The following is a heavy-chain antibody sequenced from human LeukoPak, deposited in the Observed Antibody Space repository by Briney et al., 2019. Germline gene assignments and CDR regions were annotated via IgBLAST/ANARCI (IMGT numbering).Heavy chain of an antibody. V-gene: IGHV1-2*02. J-gene: IGHJ4*02. D-gene: IGHD5-12*01. CDR3: ARGRWVATNQAYYFDD. CDR2: IDPNSGGT. CDR1: GYTFTGYY. Sequence: ASVKVSCKASGYTFTGYYMHWVRQAPGQGLEWMGWIDPNSGGTNYAQKFQGRVTMTRDTSISTAYMDLSSLRSEDVAVYYCARGRWVATNQAYYFDDWGQGTLVTVSS.